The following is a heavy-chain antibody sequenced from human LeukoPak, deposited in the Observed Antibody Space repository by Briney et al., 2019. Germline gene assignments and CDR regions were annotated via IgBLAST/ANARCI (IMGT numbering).Heavy chain of an antibody. CDR1: GGSISSSSYY. Sequence: SETLSLTCTVSGGSISSSSYYWGWIRQPPGKGLEWIGSIYYSGSTYYNPSLKSRVTISVDRSKNQFSLKLSSVTAADTAVYYCARGGGGASSPYYYYGMDVWGQGTTVTVSS. CDR2: IYYSGST. CDR3: ARGGGGASSPYYYYGMDV. V-gene: IGHV4-39*07. D-gene: IGHD2-15*01. J-gene: IGHJ6*02.